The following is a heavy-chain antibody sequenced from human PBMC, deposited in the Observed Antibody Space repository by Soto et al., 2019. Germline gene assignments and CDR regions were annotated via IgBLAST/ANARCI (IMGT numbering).Heavy chain of an antibody. CDR1: GGYISTYY. CDR3: ASLGDYGGPFLDY. CDR2: IYYSGST. D-gene: IGHD4-17*01. V-gene: IGHV4-59*13. J-gene: IGHJ4*02. Sequence: SETLSLTCTVSGGYISTYYWSWIRQPPGKGLEWIGYIYYSGSTNYNSGTTNYNPSLKSRVTISVDTSRDQFSLKLSSVTAADTAVYYCASLGDYGGPFLDYWGQGTLVTVSS.